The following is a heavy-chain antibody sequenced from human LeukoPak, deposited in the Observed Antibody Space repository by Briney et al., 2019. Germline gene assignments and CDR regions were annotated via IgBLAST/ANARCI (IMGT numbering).Heavy chain of an antibody. CDR2: INHSGST. CDR1: GGSFSGYY. V-gene: IGHV4-34*01. Sequence: SETLSLTCAVYGGSFSGYYWSWIRQPPGKGLEWIGEINHSGSTNYNPSLKSRVTISVDTSKNQFSLKLSSVTAADTAVYYCARGPRVKRYGSGSLYYDYWGQGTLVTVSS. D-gene: IGHD3-10*01. J-gene: IGHJ4*02. CDR3: ARGPRVKRYGSGSLYYDY.